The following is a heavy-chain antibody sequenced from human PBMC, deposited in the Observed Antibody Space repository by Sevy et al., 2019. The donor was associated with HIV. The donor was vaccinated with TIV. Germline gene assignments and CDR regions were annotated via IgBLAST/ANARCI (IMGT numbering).Heavy chain of an antibody. Sequence: GGSLRLSCAASGFTFSTYDMHWVRQAPGKGLEWVAYIRYDGSNKYYGDSVRGRFTISRDNSKSTLYVQLNSLRAEDTAVYYCARVRKTTQEWLEELDYYYGMDVWGQGTSVTVSS. CDR3: ARVRKTTQEWLEELDYYYGMDV. V-gene: IGHV3-30*02. J-gene: IGHJ6*02. D-gene: IGHD2-8*01. CDR1: GFTFSTYD. CDR2: IRYDGSNK.